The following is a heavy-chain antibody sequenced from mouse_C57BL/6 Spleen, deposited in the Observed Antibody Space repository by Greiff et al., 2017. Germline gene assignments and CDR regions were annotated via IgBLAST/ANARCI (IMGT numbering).Heavy chain of an antibody. D-gene: IGHD3-3*01. J-gene: IGHJ2*01. CDR2: ISYDGSN. Sequence: EVKVEESGPGLVKPSQSLSLTCSVTGYSITSGYYWNWIRQFPGNKLEWMGYISYDGSNNYNPPLNNRISITRDTSKNQFFLKLNAVTTEDTATYYCARGTWGDYWGQGTTLTGSS. CDR1: GYSITSGYY. CDR3: ARGTWGDY. V-gene: IGHV3-6*01.